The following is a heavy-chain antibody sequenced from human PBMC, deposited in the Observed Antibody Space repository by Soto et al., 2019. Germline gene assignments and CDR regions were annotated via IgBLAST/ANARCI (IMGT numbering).Heavy chain of an antibody. V-gene: IGHV1-46*01. Sequence: ASVKVSCKASGYTFTSYYMHWVRQAPGQGLEWMGIINPSGGSTSYAQKFQGRVTMTRDTSTSTVYMELTSVTAADTAVYYCARVGNWNDGLGSWGQGALVTVSS. CDR1: GYTFTSYY. CDR3: ARVGNWNDGLGS. J-gene: IGHJ5*02. CDR2: INPSGGST. D-gene: IGHD1-1*01.